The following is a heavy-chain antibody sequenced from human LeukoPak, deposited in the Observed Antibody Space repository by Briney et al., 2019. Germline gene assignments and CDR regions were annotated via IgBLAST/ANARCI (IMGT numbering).Heavy chain of an antibody. Sequence: SETLSLTCTVSGGSISNYYWSWIRQSAGKGLEWIGRIYSSGNTNYKPSLESRVTMSVDTSKNQFSLRLSSVTAADTAVYYCARDLGGFDPWGQGALVTVSS. CDR3: ARDLGGFDP. CDR1: GGSISNYY. CDR2: IYSSGNT. J-gene: IGHJ5*02. V-gene: IGHV4-4*07.